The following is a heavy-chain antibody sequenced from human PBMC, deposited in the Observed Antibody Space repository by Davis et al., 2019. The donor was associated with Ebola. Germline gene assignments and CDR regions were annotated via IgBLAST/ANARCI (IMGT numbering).Heavy chain of an antibody. V-gene: IGHV3-48*01. J-gene: IGHJ4*02. Sequence: GESLKISCAASGFTFSSYSMNWVRQAPGKGLEWVSYISSSSSTIYYADSVKGRFTISRDNSKNTLYLQMNSLRAEDTAVYYCARDKSTVVVINTPDYWGQGTLVTVSS. CDR1: GFTFSSYS. CDR2: ISSSSSTI. CDR3: ARDKSTVVVINTPDY. D-gene: IGHD3-22*01.